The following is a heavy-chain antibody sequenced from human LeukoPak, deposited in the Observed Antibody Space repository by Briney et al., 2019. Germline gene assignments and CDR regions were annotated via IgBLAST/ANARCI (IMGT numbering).Heavy chain of an antibody. CDR2: ISSSSTSM. CDR3: SRERGYSYGYSDY. D-gene: IGHD5-18*01. Sequence: PGGSLRLSCAASEFTFSSYSMNWVRQAPGKGLEWVSSISSSSTSMYYADSVKGRFTISRDNAKNSLYLQMNSLRAEDTAVYYCSRERGYSYGYSDYWGQGTLVTVSS. CDR1: EFTFSSYS. J-gene: IGHJ4*02. V-gene: IGHV3-21*01.